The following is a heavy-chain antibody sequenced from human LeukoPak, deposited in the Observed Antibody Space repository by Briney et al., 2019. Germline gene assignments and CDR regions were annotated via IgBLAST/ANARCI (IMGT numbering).Heavy chain of an antibody. D-gene: IGHD3-10*01. CDR2: ISGSGGST. CDR1: GFTFSSYS. V-gene: IGHV3-23*01. J-gene: IGHJ4*02. CDR3: ATHVITMVRGVITLYYFDY. Sequence: PGESLRLSCAASGFTFSSYSMSWVRQAPGKGLEWVSSISGSGGSTYHADSMNSRFTISRDNSKITLYPQMNSLRAEDTAVYYCATHVITMVRGVITLYYFDYWGQGTLVTVSS.